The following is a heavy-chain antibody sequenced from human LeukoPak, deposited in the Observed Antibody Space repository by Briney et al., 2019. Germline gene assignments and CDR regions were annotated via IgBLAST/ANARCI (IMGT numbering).Heavy chain of an antibody. CDR1: GLTFSNYW. V-gene: IGHV3-7*01. Sequence: GGSLRLSCAASGLTFSNYWMTWVRQAPGKGLEWVASIKQDGSEKYYVDSVKGRFTISRDNAKNSLYLQMNSLRAEDTAVYYCARPMRRGLLPTGFGYWGQGTLVTVSS. J-gene: IGHJ4*02. CDR3: ARPMRRGLLPTGFGY. CDR2: IKQDGSEK. D-gene: IGHD2-15*01.